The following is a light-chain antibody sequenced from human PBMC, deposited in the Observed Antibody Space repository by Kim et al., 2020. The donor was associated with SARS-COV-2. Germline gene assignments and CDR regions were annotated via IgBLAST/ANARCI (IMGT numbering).Light chain of an antibody. CDR2: QDS. CDR1: KLGDKY. Sequence: SYELTQPPSVSVSPGQTASITCSGYKLGDKYACWYQQKPGQSPVLVIYQDSKRPSGIPERFSGSNSGNTATLTISGTQAMDEADYYCRAWDSSTYVFGTG. J-gene: IGLJ1*01. V-gene: IGLV3-1*01. CDR3: RAWDSSTYV.